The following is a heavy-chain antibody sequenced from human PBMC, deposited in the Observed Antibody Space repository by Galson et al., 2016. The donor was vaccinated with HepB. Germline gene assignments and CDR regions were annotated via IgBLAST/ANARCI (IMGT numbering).Heavy chain of an antibody. D-gene: IGHD6-19*01. V-gene: IGHV3-21*01. CDR1: GFTFSTYS. CDR3: AIPTSGWSPGY. CDR2: MSSSSTYI. Sequence: SLRLSCAASGFTFSTYSMNWVRQAPGKGLEWVPSMSSSSTYIYYTDSVKGRFTISRDNAKNSLYLQMNSLRAEDTAVYYCAIPTSGWSPGYWGQGTLVTASS. J-gene: IGHJ4*02.